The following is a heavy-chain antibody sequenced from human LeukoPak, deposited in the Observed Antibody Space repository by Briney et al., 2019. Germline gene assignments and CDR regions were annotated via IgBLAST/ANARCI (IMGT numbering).Heavy chain of an antibody. Sequence: PGKSLRLSCAASGFTFSTHSMHWVRQAPGKGLEWGAIISYDGGIKYYADSVKGRFTIARDNSKNTLYLQMNSLRIEDTAVYYCARRVEGRGSYHNYAMDVWGQGATVTVSS. V-gene: IGHV3-30-3*01. CDR3: ARRVEGRGSYHNYAMDV. CDR1: GFTFSTHS. J-gene: IGHJ6*02. D-gene: IGHD3-10*01. CDR2: ISYDGGIK.